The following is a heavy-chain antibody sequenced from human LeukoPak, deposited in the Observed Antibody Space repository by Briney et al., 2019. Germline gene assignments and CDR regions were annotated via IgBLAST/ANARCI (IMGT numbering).Heavy chain of an antibody. D-gene: IGHD3-10*01. CDR3: VKDTYGSGSYYNPGSYFDY. CDR1: GFTFSSYA. CDR2: ISSNGGST. J-gene: IGHJ4*02. V-gene: IGHV3-64D*06. Sequence: GGSLRLSCPASGFTFSSYAMHWVRQAPGKGLEYVSAISSNGGSTYYADSVKGRFTISRDNSKNTLYLQMSSLRAEDTAVYYCVKDTYGSGSYYNPGSYFDYWGQGTLVTVSS.